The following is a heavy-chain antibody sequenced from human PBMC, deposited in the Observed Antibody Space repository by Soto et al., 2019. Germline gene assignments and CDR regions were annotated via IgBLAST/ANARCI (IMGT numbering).Heavy chain of an antibody. CDR2: IYTSGST. CDR1: GGSISSYY. J-gene: IGHJ5*02. Sequence: PSETLSLTCTVSGGSISSYYWSWIRQPAGKGLEWIGRIYTSGSTNYNPSLKSRVTMSVDTSKNQFSLKLSSVTAADTAVYYCARGVPDYYDSSGYYFSQGWFDPWGQGTLVTVS. D-gene: IGHD3-22*01. V-gene: IGHV4-4*07. CDR3: ARGVPDYYDSSGYYFSQGWFDP.